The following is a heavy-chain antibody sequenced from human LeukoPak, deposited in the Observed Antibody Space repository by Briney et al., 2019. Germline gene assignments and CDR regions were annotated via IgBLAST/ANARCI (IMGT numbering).Heavy chain of an antibody. CDR2: ISYDGSNK. CDR3: ARDRESYSRFDAFDI. V-gene: IGHV3-30*03. Sequence: PGGSLRLSCAASGFTFSSYGMHWVRQAPGKGLEWVAVISYDGSNKYYAGSVKGRFTISRDNSKNTLYLQMNSLRAEDTAVYYCARDRESYSRFDAFDIWGQGTMVTVSS. D-gene: IGHD1-26*01. J-gene: IGHJ3*02. CDR1: GFTFSSYG.